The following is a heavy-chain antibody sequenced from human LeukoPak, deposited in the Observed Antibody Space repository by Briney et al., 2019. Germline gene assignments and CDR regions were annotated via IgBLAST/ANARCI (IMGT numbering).Heavy chain of an antibody. CDR1: GGTFSSYA. J-gene: IGHJ3*02. CDR3: AREAIVGATMEAREGSFDI. D-gene: IGHD1-26*01. V-gene: IGHV1-69*13. CDR2: IIPIFGTA. Sequence: ASVKVSCKASGGTFSSYAISWVRQAPGQGLEWMGGIIPIFGTANYAQKFQGRVTITADESTSTAYMELSSLRSEDTAVYYCAREAIVGATMEAREGSFDIWGQGTMVTVSS.